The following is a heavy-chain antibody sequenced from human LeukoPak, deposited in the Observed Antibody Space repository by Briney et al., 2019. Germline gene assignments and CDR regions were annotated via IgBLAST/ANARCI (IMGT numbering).Heavy chain of an antibody. Sequence: PGGSLRLSCAASGFTFSGYAIHWVRQAPGKGLEWVAVISYDGSNKFYADSVKGRFTISRDNSNNTLYLQMNSLRPEDTAVYYCARDSGSGGWSDYSYYYMDVWGKGTTVTVSS. D-gene: IGHD6-19*01. CDR2: ISYDGSNK. CDR1: GFTFSGYA. CDR3: ARDSGSGGWSDYSYYYMDV. V-gene: IGHV3-30*04. J-gene: IGHJ6*03.